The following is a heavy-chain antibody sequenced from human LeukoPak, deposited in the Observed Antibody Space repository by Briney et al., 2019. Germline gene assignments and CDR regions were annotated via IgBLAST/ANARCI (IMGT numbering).Heavy chain of an antibody. Sequence: ASVKVSCKASGYTFTGYYMHWVRQAPGQGLEWMGWINPNSGGTNYAQKFQGRVTMTRDTSISTAYMELRSLRSDDTAVYYCARGGNSGTTHTDYWGQGTLVTVSS. CDR3: ARGGNSGTTHTDY. CDR1: GYTFTGYY. D-gene: IGHD1-26*01. CDR2: INPNSGGT. V-gene: IGHV1-2*02. J-gene: IGHJ4*02.